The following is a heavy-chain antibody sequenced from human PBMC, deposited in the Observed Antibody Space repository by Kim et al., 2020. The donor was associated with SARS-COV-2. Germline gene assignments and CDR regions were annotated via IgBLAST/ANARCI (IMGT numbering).Heavy chain of an antibody. Sequence: GGSLRLSCASSGFTFSSFGMHWVRQAPGKGLEWVAFIWFDGSNEYYADSVKGRFTISRDNSNNTLYLQMNSLRAEDTAVYYCARGRNVGGHILPGRWGQGILVTVSS. V-gene: IGHV3-33*01. D-gene: IGHD3-9*01. CDR2: IWFDGSNE. CDR3: ARGRNVGGHILPGR. CDR1: GFTFSSFG. J-gene: IGHJ4*02.